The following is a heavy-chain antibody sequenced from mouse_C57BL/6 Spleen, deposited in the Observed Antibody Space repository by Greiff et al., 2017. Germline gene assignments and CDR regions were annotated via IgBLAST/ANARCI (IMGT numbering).Heavy chain of an antibody. J-gene: IGHJ4*01. CDR1: GYTFTDYN. Sequence: EVQLQESGPELVKPGASVKIPCKASGYTFTDYNMDWVKQSHGKSLEWIGDINPNNGGTIYNQKFKGKATLTVDKSSSTAYMALRSLTSEDTAVYYCARGGYYDSYYAMDYWGQGTSVTVSS. D-gene: IGHD2-4*01. CDR3: ARGGYYDSYYAMDY. CDR2: INPNNGGT. V-gene: IGHV1-18*01.